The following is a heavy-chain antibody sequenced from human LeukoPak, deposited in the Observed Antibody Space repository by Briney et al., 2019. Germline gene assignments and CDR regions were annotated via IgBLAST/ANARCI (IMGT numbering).Heavy chain of an antibody. CDR1: GYTFTSYG. Sequence: ASVKVSCKASGYTFTSYGISWVRQAPGQGLEWMGWISAYNGNTNYAQKLQGRVTMTTDTSTSTAYMELRSLRSDDTAVYYCARDLAYYYGSGSYYTYFDYWGQGTLVTVSS. V-gene: IGHV1-18*01. J-gene: IGHJ4*02. CDR2: ISAYNGNT. D-gene: IGHD3-10*01. CDR3: ARDLAYYYGSGSYYTYFDY.